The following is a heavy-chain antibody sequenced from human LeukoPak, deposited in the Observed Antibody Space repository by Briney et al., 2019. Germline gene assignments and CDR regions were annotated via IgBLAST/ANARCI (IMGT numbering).Heavy chain of an antibody. D-gene: IGHD5-24*01. CDR2: VNLHGDT. V-gene: IGHV4-4*02. CDR3: EGGPYRPLDY. J-gene: IGHJ4*02. CDR1: YGSITDTNY. Sequence: SGTLSLTCGVSYGSITDTNYWTWVRQPPGQGLEWIGEVNLHGDTNYNPSLKGRVDISVDKFENHISLQLTSVTAADTAVYAREGGPYRPLDYSGQGIMVTVSS.